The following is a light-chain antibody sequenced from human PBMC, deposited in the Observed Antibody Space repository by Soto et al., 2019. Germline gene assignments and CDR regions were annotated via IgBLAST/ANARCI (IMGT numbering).Light chain of an antibody. V-gene: IGLV2-11*01. CDR1: SSDVGGYNY. Sequence: QSALTQPRSVSGSPGQSVTISCTGTSSDVGGYNYVSWYQQHPGKAPKLMISDVSKRPSGVPDRVSGSTSGNTASLTISGLQAEDEADYYCCSYAGRYVFGTGTKVTVL. CDR3: CSYAGRYV. J-gene: IGLJ1*01. CDR2: DVS.